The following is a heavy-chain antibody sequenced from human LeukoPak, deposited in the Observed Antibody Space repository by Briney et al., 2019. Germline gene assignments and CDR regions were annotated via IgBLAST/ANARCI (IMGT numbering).Heavy chain of an antibody. CDR2: ITWDGDST. V-gene: IGHV3-43*01. Sequence: PGGSLRLSCAASGFTFDDYTMHWVRQTPGKGLEWVSLITWDGDSTYYADSVKGRFTISRDNSKNTLYLQMNSLRAEDTAVYYCAKGQRFYGEYYFDYWGQGTLVTVSS. J-gene: IGHJ4*02. CDR1: GFTFDDYT. CDR3: AKGQRFYGEYYFDY. D-gene: IGHD4-17*01.